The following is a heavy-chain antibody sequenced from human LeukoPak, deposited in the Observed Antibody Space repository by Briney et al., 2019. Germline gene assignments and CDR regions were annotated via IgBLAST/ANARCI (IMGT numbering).Heavy chain of an antibody. V-gene: IGHV3-21*01. D-gene: IGHD3-10*01. J-gene: IGHJ5*02. CDR3: ARDRVASGRFGEVAS. CDR2: ISGGGSYI. CDR1: GFTFSTYS. Sequence: GGSLRLSCAASGFTFSTYSMDWVRQAPGKGVEWVSFISGGGSYIYYAESVKGRFTISRDNAKNSLYLQMNSLRAEDTAIYYCARDRVASGRFGEVASWGQGTPVTVSS.